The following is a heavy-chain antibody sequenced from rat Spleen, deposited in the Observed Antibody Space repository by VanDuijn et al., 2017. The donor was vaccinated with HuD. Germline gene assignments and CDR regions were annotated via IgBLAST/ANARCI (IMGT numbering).Heavy chain of an antibody. CDR2: ISYDGSRT. CDR3: ARGYGGYSGKSSYYYVMDA. D-gene: IGHD1-11*01. Sequence: EVQLVESGGGLVQPGRSLKLSCAASGFTLSDHYMAWVRQAPTKGLEWVATISYDGSRTYYRDSVKGRFTISRDNSKSTLYLQMDSLRSEDTATYYCARGYGGYSGKSSYYYVMDAWGQGASVTVSS. V-gene: IGHV5-7*01. J-gene: IGHJ4*01. CDR1: GFTLSDHY.